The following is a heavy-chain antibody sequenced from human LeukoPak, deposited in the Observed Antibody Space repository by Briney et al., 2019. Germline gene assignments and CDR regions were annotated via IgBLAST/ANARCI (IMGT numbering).Heavy chain of an antibody. V-gene: IGHV3-33*01. CDR1: GFTFSSYG. CDR2: IWYDGSNK. J-gene: IGHJ1*01. CDR3: AREVQGYFQH. Sequence: PGRSPRLSCAASGFTFSSYGMHWVRQAPGKGLEWVAVIWYDGSNKYYADSVKGRFTISRDNSKNTLYLQMNSLRAEDTAVYYCAREVQGYFQHWGQGTLVTVSS.